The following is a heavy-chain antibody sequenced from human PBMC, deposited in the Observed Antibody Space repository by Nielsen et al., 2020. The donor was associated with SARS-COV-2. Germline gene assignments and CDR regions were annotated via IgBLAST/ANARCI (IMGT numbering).Heavy chain of an antibody. D-gene: IGHD6-13*01. J-gene: IGHJ4*02. CDR3: AKDSSSWEGFDY. Sequence: GGSLRLSCAASGFTFDDYAMHWVRQAPGKGLEWVSGISWNSGSIGYADSVKGRFTISRDNAKNSLYLQMNSLRAEDTALYYCAKDSSSWEGFDYWGQGTLVTVST. CDR2: ISWNSGSI. V-gene: IGHV3-9*01. CDR1: GFTFDDYA.